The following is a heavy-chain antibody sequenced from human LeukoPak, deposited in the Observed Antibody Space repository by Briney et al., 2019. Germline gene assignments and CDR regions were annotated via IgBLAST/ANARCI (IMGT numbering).Heavy chain of an antibody. J-gene: IGHJ4*02. D-gene: IGHD3-9*01. CDR3: AKGTYYDILTGYYNY. CDR2: ISWNSGSI. CDR1: GFTSDDYA. Sequence: GRSLRLSCAASGFTSDDYAMHWVRQAPGKGLEWVSGISWNSGSIGYADFVKGRFTISRDNAKNSLYLQMNSLRAEDMALYYCAKGTYYDILTGYYNYWGQGTLVTVSS. V-gene: IGHV3-9*02.